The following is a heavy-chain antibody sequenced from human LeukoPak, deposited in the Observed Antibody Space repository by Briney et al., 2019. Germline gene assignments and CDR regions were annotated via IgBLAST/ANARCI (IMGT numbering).Heavy chain of an antibody. Sequence: ASVKVSCKASGYTFTNYYIHWVRQAPGHGPEWMGAINPSSGGTNSAQKFQGRVSMTRDTSISTAYMEVSRLRSDDTAVFYCVRDLVTTGPYGMDVWGQGTTVTVSS. D-gene: IGHD4-17*01. CDR3: VRDLVTTGPYGMDV. CDR2: INPSSGGT. V-gene: IGHV1-2*02. J-gene: IGHJ6*02. CDR1: GYTFTNYY.